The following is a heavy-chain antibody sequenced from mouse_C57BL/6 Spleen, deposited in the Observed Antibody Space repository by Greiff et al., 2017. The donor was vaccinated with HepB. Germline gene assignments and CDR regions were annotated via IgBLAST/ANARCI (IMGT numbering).Heavy chain of an antibody. Sequence: EVQLVESGGGLVKPGASLKLSCAASGFTFSSYTMSWVRQSPEKRLEWVATISGSGGNTSYPDSVKGRFTISRDNAKNTLYLQMSSLRSEDTALYYCAGHAYYGNGYFDVWGTGTTVTVSS. J-gene: IGHJ1*03. CDR2: ISGSGGNT. CDR3: AGHAYYGNGYFDV. V-gene: IGHV5-9*01. D-gene: IGHD2-10*01. CDR1: GFTFSSYT.